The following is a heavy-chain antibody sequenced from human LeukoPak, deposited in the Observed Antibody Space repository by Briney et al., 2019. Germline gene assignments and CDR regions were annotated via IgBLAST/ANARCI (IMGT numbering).Heavy chain of an antibody. CDR2: ITSDSTI. CDR1: GFTFSSFE. D-gene: IGHD4-17*01. CDR3: ARVGSLTVTTGYYFDY. Sequence: PGGSLRLSCTASGFTFSSFEMHWVRQAPGKGLEWLAYITSDSTIYQADSVKGRFTISRDNSKNTLYLQMNSLRAEDTAVYYCARVGSLTVTTGYYFDYWGQGTLVTVSS. J-gene: IGHJ4*02. V-gene: IGHV3-69-1*01.